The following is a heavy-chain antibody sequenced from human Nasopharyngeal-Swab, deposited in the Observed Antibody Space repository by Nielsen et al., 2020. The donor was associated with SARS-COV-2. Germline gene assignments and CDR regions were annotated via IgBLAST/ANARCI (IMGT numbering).Heavy chain of an antibody. CDR1: GGSISSSSYY. D-gene: IGHD1-26*01. J-gene: IGHJ4*02. CDR3: ARHASGSYFITPSVDY. Sequence: SETLSLTCTVSGGSISSSSYYWGWIRQPPGKGLEWIGSMYYSGSTYYNPSLKSRVSISVDTSKNQFSLKLISVTAAETAVYYCARHASGSYFITPSVDYWGRGTLVTVSS. V-gene: IGHV4-39*01. CDR2: MYYSGST.